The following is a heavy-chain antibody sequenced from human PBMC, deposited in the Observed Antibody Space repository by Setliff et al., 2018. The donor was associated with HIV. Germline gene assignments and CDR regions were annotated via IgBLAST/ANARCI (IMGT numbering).Heavy chain of an antibody. CDR3: ARSDYYDSSGYDY. CDR2: ISRYSGNT. J-gene: IGHJ4*02. V-gene: IGHV1-18*01. Sequence: ASVKVSCKAFGYSFTTYGITWVRQAPGQGLEWMGWISRYSGNTLYAQKFQGRVTMTTDTSTGTAYMELRSLRSDDTAVYYCARSDYYDSSGYDYWGQGTLVTVS. D-gene: IGHD3-22*01. CDR1: GYSFTTYG.